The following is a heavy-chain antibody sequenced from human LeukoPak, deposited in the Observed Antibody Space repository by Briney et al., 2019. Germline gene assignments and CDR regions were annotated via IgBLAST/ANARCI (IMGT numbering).Heavy chain of an antibody. J-gene: IGHJ4*02. Sequence: GGSLRLSCSASGFFFRSYSMNWVRQAPGKGLEWVSYISASGSTIFYADSVKGRFTISRDDAKNSLYLQVNSLRAEDTAVYYCARDHGDSAMVIAPFFDYWGQGTLVTVSS. D-gene: IGHD5-18*01. V-gene: IGHV3-48*01. CDR2: ISASGSTI. CDR3: ARDHGDSAMVIAPFFDY. CDR1: GFFFRSYS.